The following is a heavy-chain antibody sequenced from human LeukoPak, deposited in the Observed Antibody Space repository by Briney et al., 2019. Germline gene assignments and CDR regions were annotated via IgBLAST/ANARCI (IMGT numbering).Heavy chain of an antibody. CDR3: ATRAGVAVADSYYYYGLDV. D-gene: IGHD6-19*01. Sequence: GGSLRLSCAASGFSLSSYAMSWVRQAPGKGLEWVSTISGSGGSTYYADSVKGRFTISRDNSKNTLYLQMNSLRADDTAVYYCATRAGVAVADSYYYYGLDVWGQGTTVTVSS. J-gene: IGHJ6*02. V-gene: IGHV3-23*01. CDR1: GFSLSSYA. CDR2: ISGSGGST.